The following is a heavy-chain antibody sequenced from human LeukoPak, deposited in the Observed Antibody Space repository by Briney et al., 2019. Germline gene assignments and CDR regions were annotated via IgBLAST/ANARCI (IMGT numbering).Heavy chain of an antibody. CDR3: ARDGSGYDGAFDI. J-gene: IGHJ3*02. CDR2: IKQDGSEK. D-gene: IGHD5-12*01. Sequence: GGSLRLSCAASGFTFSSYWMSWVRQAPGKGLEWVANIKQDGSEKYYVDSVKGRFTISRDNAKNSLYLQMNSLRAEDTAVYYCARDGSGYDGAFDIWGQGTMVTVSS. V-gene: IGHV3-7*01. CDR1: GFTFSSYW.